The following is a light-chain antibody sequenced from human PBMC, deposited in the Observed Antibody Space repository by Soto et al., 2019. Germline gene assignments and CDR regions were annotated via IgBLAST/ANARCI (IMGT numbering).Light chain of an antibody. CDR2: DDN. J-gene: IGLJ1*01. Sequence: QSVLTQPPSVSAAPGQGVTISCSGSASNIGNNSVSWYQQLPGPAPKLLIYDDNNRPSGIPDRFSGSKSGTSATLGITGLQTGDEADYYCGTWDTSLPACVFGPGTKVTVL. CDR1: ASNIGNNS. V-gene: IGLV1-51*01. CDR3: GTWDTSLPACV.